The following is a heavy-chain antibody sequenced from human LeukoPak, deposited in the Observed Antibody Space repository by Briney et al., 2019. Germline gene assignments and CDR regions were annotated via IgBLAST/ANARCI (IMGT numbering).Heavy chain of an antibody. J-gene: IGHJ4*02. CDR2: IYYSGTT. V-gene: IGHV4-59*12. CDR3: ARDGGGNSFDY. Sequence: SETLSLTCTVSGGSISNYYWNWIRQPPGKGLEWIGYIYYSGTTNYNPSLKSRVSMSVDTSKNQFSLKLSSVTAADTAVYYCARDGGGNSFDYWGQGTLVTVSS. CDR1: GGSISNYY. D-gene: IGHD4-23*01.